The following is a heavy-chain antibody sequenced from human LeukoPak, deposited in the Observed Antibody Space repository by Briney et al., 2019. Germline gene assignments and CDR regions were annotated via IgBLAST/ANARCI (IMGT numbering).Heavy chain of an antibody. J-gene: IGHJ4*02. CDR2: ISPNSGGT. Sequence: ASVKVSCKASGYIFTGSYIHWVRQAPGQGLEWMGWISPNSGGTNRAQKFQGRGTLTGETATNTAYMEIIRLNSNDTAVYYCARALSSLRLYYFDSWGQGTLVTVSS. CDR1: GYIFTGSY. CDR3: ARALSSLRLYYFDS. D-gene: IGHD6-6*01. V-gene: IGHV1-2*02.